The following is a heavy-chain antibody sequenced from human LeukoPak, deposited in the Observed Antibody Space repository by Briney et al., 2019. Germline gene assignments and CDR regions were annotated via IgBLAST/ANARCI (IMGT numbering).Heavy chain of an antibody. CDR1: GFTVSSNY. J-gene: IGHJ4*02. D-gene: IGHD5-24*01. V-gene: IGHV3-66*01. CDR2: IYSGGST. Sequence: GGSLRLSCAASGFTVSSNYMSWVRQVPGKGLEWVSVIYSGGSTYYADSVKGRFTISRDNSKNTLYLQMNSLRAEDTAVYYCARDGYNYYFDYWGQGTLVTVSS. CDR3: ARDGYNYYFDY.